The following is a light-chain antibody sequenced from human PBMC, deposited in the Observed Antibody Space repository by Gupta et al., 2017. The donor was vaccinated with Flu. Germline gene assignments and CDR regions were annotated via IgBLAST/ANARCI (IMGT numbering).Light chain of an antibody. CDR3: SSYTDSHTLL. V-gene: IGLV2-14*01. CDR1: SSDVGGYDS. CDR2: DVS. Sequence: QSALTQPASVSGSPGQSITISCTGTSSDVGGYDSVSWYQQHPGKTPKVMIYDVSNRPSGVSTRFSGSKSGNTASLTISGLQAEDEADYYFSSYTDSHTLLFGGGTKLTVL. J-gene: IGLJ2*01.